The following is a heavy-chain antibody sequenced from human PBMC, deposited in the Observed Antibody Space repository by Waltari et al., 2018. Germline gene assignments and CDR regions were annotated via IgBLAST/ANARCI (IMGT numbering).Heavy chain of an antibody. J-gene: IGHJ3*02. CDR3: AKGDIAATRGAFDI. V-gene: IGHV4-34*01. CDR2: INHSGSK. CDR1: GGSFSGYY. Sequence: QVQLQQWGAGLLKPSETLSLTCAVDGGSFSGYYWSWIRQPPGKGMEWNGEINHSGSKNHNTALKSRVTISVDTSKNQFSLKLSSVTAADTAVYYGAKGDIAATRGAFDIWGQGTMVTVSS. D-gene: IGHD6-13*01.